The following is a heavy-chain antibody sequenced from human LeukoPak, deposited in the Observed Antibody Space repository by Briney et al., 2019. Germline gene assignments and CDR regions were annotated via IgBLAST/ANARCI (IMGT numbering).Heavy chain of an antibody. CDR1: GGSISSSSYC. V-gene: IGHV4-39*01. CDR2: IYYSGST. J-gene: IGHJ4*02. Sequence: SETLSLTCTVSGGSISSSSYCWGWIRQPPGKGLEWIGSIYYSGSTYYNPSLKSRVTISVDTSKNQFSLKLSSVTAADTAVYYCARQKHSLFDYWGQGTLVTVSS. D-gene: IGHD2-15*01. CDR3: ARQKHSLFDY.